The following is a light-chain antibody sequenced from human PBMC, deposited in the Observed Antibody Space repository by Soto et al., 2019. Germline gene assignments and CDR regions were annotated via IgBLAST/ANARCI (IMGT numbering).Light chain of an antibody. CDR3: LQHNSYPRT. Sequence: DIQMTQSPSSLSASVGDTVTIICRASQVIRNDLGWYQHKPGKAPKRLIYAASSLHSGVPSRFSGSGSGTEFTLTISSLQPEDFATYYCLQHNSYPRTFGQGTNLEIK. J-gene: IGKJ2*01. CDR2: AAS. CDR1: QVIRND. V-gene: IGKV1-17*01.